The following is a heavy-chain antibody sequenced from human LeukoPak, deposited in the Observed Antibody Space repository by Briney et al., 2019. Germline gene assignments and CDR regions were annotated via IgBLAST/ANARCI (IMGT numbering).Heavy chain of an antibody. CDR1: GFTFISYW. CDR2: INNDGSST. D-gene: IGHD3-10*01. J-gene: IGHJ6*03. Sequence: GGSLRLSCGASGFTFISYWMHWVRQAPGKGLVWVSRINNDGSSTSYADSVQGRFTISRDNAKNTLYLQMNSLRAEDTALYYCARVARGDYYYYYMDVWGKGTTVTVSS. CDR3: ARVARGDYYYYYMDV. V-gene: IGHV3-74*01.